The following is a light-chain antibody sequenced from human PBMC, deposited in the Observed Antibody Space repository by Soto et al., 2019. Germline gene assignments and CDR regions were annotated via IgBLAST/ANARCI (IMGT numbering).Light chain of an antibody. CDR1: QSVSSN. CDR2: GAS. V-gene: IGKV3-15*01. J-gene: IGKJ2*01. Sequence: EIVMTQSPATLSVSPGERATLSCRASQSVSSNLAWYQQKPGQTPRLLIYGASTRAAGIPARFSGSGSATEFTLTISSLQSEDFAVYYCQHYNNRPPYTFGQGTKLEIK. CDR3: QHYNNRPPYT.